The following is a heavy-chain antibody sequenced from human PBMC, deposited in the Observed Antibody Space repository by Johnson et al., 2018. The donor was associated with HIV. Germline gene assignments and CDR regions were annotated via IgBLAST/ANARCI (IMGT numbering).Heavy chain of an antibody. D-gene: IGHD3-22*01. J-gene: IGHJ3*02. CDR3: ARGSSYYYDSSGYAFDI. V-gene: IGHV3-30*14. CDR2: ISYDGSNK. Sequence: QVQLVESGGGVVRPGRSLRLSCAASGFIFSNYPMHWVRQAPGKGLEWVAVISYDGSNKYYADSVKGRFPISRDHSENSLYLQMNSLRAGDTAVYYCARGSSYYYDSSGYAFDIWGQGTMVTVSS. CDR1: GFIFSNYP.